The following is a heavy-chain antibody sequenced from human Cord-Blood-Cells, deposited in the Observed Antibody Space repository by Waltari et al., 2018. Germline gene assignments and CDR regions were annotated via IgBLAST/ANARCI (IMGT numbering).Heavy chain of an antibody. CDR3: ARGPYGSGSYAFDI. CDR1: GYTFTGYY. D-gene: IGHD3-10*01. Sequence: QVQLVQSGAEVKKPGASVKVSCKASGYTFTGYYMHWVRQAPGQGLEWMGWINPNSGGTNYAQKFQGRVTMTRNTSISTAYMELSSLRSEDTAVYYCARGPYGSGSYAFDIWGQGTMVTVSS. J-gene: IGHJ3*02. V-gene: IGHV1-2*02. CDR2: INPNSGGT.